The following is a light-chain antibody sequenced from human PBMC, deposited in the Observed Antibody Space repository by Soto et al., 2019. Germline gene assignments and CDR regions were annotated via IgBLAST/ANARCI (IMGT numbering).Light chain of an antibody. CDR1: QAIRNN. CDR3: QKCDAAPFT. V-gene: IGKV1-27*01. CDR2: SAS. J-gene: IGKJ3*01. Sequence: DFQMTQSPSSLSASVGDRVTITCRASQAIRNNLAWYQQKPGKLPQLLIYSASTLQSGVPSRFSGSGSGTDFTLTISSLQPEDVGTYYCQKCDAAPFTFGPGT.